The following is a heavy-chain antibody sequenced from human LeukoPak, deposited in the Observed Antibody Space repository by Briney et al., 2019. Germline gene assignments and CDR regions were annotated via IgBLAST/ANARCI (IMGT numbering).Heavy chain of an antibody. J-gene: IGHJ4*02. CDR1: GYTFTSYG. CDR3: ARARLGLRYFDWLLYPFEY. D-gene: IGHD3-9*01. Sequence: GASVKVSCKASGYTFTSYGISWVRQAPGQGLEWMGWISAYNGNTNYAQKLQGRVTMTTDTSTSTAYMELRSLRSDDTAVYYCARARLGLRYFDWLLYPFEYWGQGTLATVSS. V-gene: IGHV1-18*01. CDR2: ISAYNGNT.